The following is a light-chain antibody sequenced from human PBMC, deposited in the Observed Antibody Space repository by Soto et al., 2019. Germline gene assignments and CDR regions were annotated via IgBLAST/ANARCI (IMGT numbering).Light chain of an antibody. CDR1: QSILYTSSKSNY. V-gene: IGKV4-1*01. Sequence: IVMTHTSDSLAVSLRESATPNGKSSQSILYTSSKSNYLAWYQYKPGQPPTLLVYWAATRESGVPARFSGSGSETDFTLTISSLQAEDVAVYYCHQYYSTPQTFGQGTRVEIK. J-gene: IGKJ1*01. CDR2: WAA. CDR3: HQYYSTPQT.